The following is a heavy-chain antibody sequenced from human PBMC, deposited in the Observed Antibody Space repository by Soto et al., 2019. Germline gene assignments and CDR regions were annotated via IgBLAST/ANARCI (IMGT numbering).Heavy chain of an antibody. CDR3: ARQSPWAPGVGAVMGYHYYYGMDV. V-gene: IGHV4-39*01. J-gene: IGHJ6*02. Sequence: SETLSLTCTVSGGSISSSSYYWGWIHQPPGKGLEWIGSIYYSGSTYYNPSLKSRVTISVDTSKNQFSLKMSSVTAADTAVYYCARQSPWAPGVGAVMGYHYYYGMDVWGQGTTVTVSS. CDR1: GGSISSSSYY. CDR2: IYYSGST. D-gene: IGHD2-8*01.